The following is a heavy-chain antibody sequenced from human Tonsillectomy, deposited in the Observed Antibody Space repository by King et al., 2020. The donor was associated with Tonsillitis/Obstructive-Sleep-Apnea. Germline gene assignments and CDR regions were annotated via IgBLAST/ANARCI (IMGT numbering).Heavy chain of an antibody. Sequence: VQLQQWGAGLLKPSETLSLTCAVYGGSFSGYYWSWIRQPPGKGLEWIGEINHSGSTNYNPSLKSRVTISVDTSKNQFSLKLSSVTAADTAVYYCARGEAAVRVVIISYYFDYWGQGTLVTVSS. CDR3: ARGEAAVRVVIISYYFDY. CDR1: GGSFSGYY. D-gene: IGHD3-10*01. CDR2: INHSGST. J-gene: IGHJ4*02. V-gene: IGHV4-34*01.